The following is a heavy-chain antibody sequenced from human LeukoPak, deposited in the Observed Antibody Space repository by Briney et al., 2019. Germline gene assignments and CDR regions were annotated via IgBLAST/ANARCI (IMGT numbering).Heavy chain of an antibody. CDR2: ISGSGEST. CDR1: GLTFSNYG. D-gene: IGHD6-13*01. Sequence: PGGSLRLSCAASGLTFSNYGMAWVRQAPGKGLEWVSAISGSGESTYNADSVKGRFTISRDSSKNTLYLQMNRLRAEDTAVYYCAKDSRTTYDSSWLYYFDSWGQGTLVTVSS. CDR3: AKDSRTTYDSSWLYYFDS. J-gene: IGHJ4*02. V-gene: IGHV3-23*01.